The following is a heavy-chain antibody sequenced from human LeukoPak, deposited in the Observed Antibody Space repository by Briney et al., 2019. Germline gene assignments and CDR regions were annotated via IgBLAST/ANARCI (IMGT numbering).Heavy chain of an antibody. CDR1: RGTFSGYA. J-gene: IGHJ6*03. Sequence: SVKVSCKASRGTFSGYAIRGVRQAPGDRREWVGGIIPIFFTAKYAQKFHGTVTSTPGESPSTAYIELSSLGSEDTAVYYCARDGGLRRVGAITPYYYYSCYMDVWGKGTTVTVSS. V-gene: IGHV1-69*01. CDR3: ARDGGLRRVGAITPYYYYSCYMDV. D-gene: IGHD1-26*01. CDR2: IIPIFFTA.